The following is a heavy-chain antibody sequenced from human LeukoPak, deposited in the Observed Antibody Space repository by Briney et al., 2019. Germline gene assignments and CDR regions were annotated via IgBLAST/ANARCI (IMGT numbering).Heavy chain of an antibody. CDR1: GGSFSGYY. J-gene: IGHJ4*02. CDR2: INHSGST. V-gene: IGHV4-34*01. Sequence: SETLSLTCAVYGGSFSGYYWSCSRQPPGKGLEWMGEINHSGSTNYNPSLKSRVTMSVDTSKNQFSLKLSSVTAADTAIYYCAREFSGTSIAARVFDSWGQGTLVTASS. D-gene: IGHD6-6*01. CDR3: AREFSGTSIAARVFDS.